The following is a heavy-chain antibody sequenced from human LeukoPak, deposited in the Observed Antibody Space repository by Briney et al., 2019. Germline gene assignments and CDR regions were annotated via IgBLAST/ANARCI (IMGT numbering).Heavy chain of an antibody. CDR2: ISAYNGNT. Sequence: ASVKVPCKASGYTFTSYGISWVRQAPGQGLEWMGWISAYNGNTNYAQKLQGRVTMTTDTSTSTAYMELRGLRSDDTAVYYCARDLNTWYYYGSGSYSPFDYWGQGTLVTVSS. J-gene: IGHJ4*02. CDR3: ARDLNTWYYYGSGSYSPFDY. D-gene: IGHD3-10*01. V-gene: IGHV1-18*01. CDR1: GYTFTSYG.